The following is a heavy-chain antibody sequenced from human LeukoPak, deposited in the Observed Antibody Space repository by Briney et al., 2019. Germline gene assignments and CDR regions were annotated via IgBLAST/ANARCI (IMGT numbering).Heavy chain of an antibody. V-gene: IGHV3-33*01. D-gene: IGHD4-17*01. CDR2: IWSDTTNK. CDR3: ARDRLTTVTTFHFDY. CDR1: GFTFSSYA. Sequence: GGSLRLSCAASGFTFSSYAMHWVRQAPGKGLEWVAVIWSDTTNKYYADSVKGQFTISRDNSKNTLYLQMSSLRAEDTAMYYCARDRLTTVTTFHFDYWGQGTLVTVSS. J-gene: IGHJ4*02.